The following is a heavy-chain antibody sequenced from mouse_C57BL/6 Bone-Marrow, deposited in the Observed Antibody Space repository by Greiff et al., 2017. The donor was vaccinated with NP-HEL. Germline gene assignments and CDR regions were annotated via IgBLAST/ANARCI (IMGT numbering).Heavy chain of an antibody. V-gene: IGHV1-54*01. CDR3: AREDYYGSSYDFDV. CDR1: GYAFTNYL. Sequence: QVQLQQSGAELVRPGTSVKVSCKASGYAFTNYLIEWVKQRPGQGLEWIGVINPGSGGTNYNEKFKGKATLTADKSSSTAYMQLSSLTSEDSAVYFCAREDYYGSSYDFDVWGTGTTVTVSS. CDR2: INPGSGGT. D-gene: IGHD1-1*01. J-gene: IGHJ1*03.